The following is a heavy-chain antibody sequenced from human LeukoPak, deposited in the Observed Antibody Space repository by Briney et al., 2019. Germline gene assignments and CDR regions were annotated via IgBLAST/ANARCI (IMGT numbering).Heavy chain of an antibody. Sequence: GGSLRLSCAASGFTFSNYGMHWVSQAPGKGLEWVAVIWYDGSHKYYADSVKGRFNISRDNSKNMLYLQMNSLRAEDTAVYYCAREGRYYGSGSYFDYWGQGTLVTVSS. CDR2: IWYDGSHK. J-gene: IGHJ4*02. CDR3: AREGRYYGSGSYFDY. D-gene: IGHD3-10*01. V-gene: IGHV3-33*01. CDR1: GFTFSNYG.